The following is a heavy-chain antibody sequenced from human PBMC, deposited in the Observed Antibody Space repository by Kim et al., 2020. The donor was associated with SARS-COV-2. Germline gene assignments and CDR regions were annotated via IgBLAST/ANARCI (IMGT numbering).Heavy chain of an antibody. CDR2: GNGNT. CDR3: ARREVP. Sequence: GNGNTKYSQKFQGRVTITWDTSASIAYMELSSLASEDTAVYYCARREVPWGQGTLITVSS. J-gene: IGHJ4*02. D-gene: IGHD1-1*01. V-gene: IGHV1-3*01.